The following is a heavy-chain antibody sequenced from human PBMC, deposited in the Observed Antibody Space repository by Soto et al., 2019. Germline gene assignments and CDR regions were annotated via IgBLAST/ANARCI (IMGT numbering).Heavy chain of an antibody. D-gene: IGHD3-10*01. CDR2: IKPDGSEK. CDR1: GFTFSGCW. J-gene: IGHJ4*02. V-gene: IGHV3-7*01. Sequence: ELQLVESGGGLVQPGGSLRLSCAASGFTFSGCWMTWVRQAPGKGLEWVASIKPDGSEKQYVDSVKGRFTISRDNAENSEYLQMTSLGAEDTAVYYCARSVLPPSSLFDFWGQGTLVTVSS. CDR3: ARSVLPPSSLFDF.